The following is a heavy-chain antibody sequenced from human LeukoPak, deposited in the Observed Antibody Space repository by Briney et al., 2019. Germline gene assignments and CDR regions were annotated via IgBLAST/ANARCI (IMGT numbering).Heavy chain of an antibody. V-gene: IGHV3-30*04. CDR3: ARAFTGYCRGGTCYSDN. CDR2: MSYDGSNL. D-gene: IGHD2-15*01. J-gene: IGHJ4*02. Sequence: PGGSLRLSCAASGFALSAYAMHWYRQTPDKGLEWLALMSYDGSNLYYAESVRGRFTISKDTSKDTLYLHMNSLRPDDTAVYYCARAFTGYCRGGTCYSDNWGQGTLVTVSS. CDR1: GFALSAYA.